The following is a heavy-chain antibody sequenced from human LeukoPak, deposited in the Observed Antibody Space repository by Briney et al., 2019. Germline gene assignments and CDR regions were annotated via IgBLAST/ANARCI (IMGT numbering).Heavy chain of an antibody. V-gene: IGHV3-23*01. CDR1: GFSFSSYG. J-gene: IGHJ4*02. Sequence: PGGSLRLSCAASGFSFSSYGMTWVRQAPGKGLEWVSSISGRGGTTYYADSVKGRFTISRDNSKNSLYLQMNSLGAEDTAVYYCAKDRISCITTSCPQGLDYWGQGTLVTVSS. CDR2: ISGRGGTT. D-gene: IGHD2-2*01. CDR3: AKDRISCITTSCPQGLDY.